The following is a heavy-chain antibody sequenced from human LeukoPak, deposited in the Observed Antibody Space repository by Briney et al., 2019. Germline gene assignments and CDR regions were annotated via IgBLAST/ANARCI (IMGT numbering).Heavy chain of an antibody. CDR2: ISSSGSTI. CDR1: GFIFSSYE. CDR3: ASFSSGWYSFDY. V-gene: IGHV3-48*03. D-gene: IGHD6-19*01. Sequence: GGSLRLSCAASGFIFSSYEMNWVRQAPGKGLEWVSYISSSGSTIYYADSVKGRFTISRDNAKNSLYLQMNSLRAEDTAVYYCASFSSGWYSFDYWGQGTLVTVSS. J-gene: IGHJ4*02.